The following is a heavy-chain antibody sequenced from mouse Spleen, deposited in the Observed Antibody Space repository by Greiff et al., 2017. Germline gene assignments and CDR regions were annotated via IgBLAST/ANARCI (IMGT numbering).Heavy chain of an antibody. CDR2: ISNGGGST. CDR1: GFTFSSYT. Sequence: DVKLVESGGGLVQPGGSLKLSCAASGFTFSSYTMSWVRQTPEKRLEWVAYISNGGGSTYYPDTVKGRFTISRDNAKNTLYLQMSSLKSEDTAMYYCARQKYGAYWGQGTLVTVSA. CDR3: ARQKYGAY. V-gene: IGHV5-12-2*01. J-gene: IGHJ3*01. D-gene: IGHD2-10*02.